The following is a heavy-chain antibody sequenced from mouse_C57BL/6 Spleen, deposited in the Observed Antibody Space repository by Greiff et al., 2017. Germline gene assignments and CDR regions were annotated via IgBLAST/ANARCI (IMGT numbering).Heavy chain of an antibody. CDR2: IYPGSGST. Sequence: QVQLQQSGAELVKPGASVKMSCKASGYTFTSYWITWVKQRPGQGLEWIGDIYPGSGSTNYNEKFKSKATLTVDTSSSTAYMQLSSLTSEDSAVYYCAREDGYYRSMDYWGQGTSVTVSS. CDR3: AREDGYYRSMDY. D-gene: IGHD2-3*01. V-gene: IGHV1-55*01. J-gene: IGHJ4*01. CDR1: GYTFTSYW.